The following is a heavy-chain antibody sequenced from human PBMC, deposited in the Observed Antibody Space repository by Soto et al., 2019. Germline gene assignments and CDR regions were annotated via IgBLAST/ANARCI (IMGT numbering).Heavy chain of an antibody. CDR3: AKEFGKGFDY. CDR2: ISFDGNNK. Sequence: QVQLVESGGGVVQPGRSLRLSCVGSGFTFSSYGMHWVRQAPGKGLEWVAVISFDGNNKNYADSVKGRFTISRDNSKNTLYQQMTSLRAEDTSVYYCAKEFGKGFDYWGQGTLVTVSS. D-gene: IGHD3-3*01. CDR1: GFTFSSYG. V-gene: IGHV3-30*18. J-gene: IGHJ4*02.